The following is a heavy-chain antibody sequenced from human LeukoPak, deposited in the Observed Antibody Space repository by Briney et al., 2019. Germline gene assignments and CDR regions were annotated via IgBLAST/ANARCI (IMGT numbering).Heavy chain of an antibody. CDR3: AKTAIPGSGANWFDP. D-gene: IGHD2-21*02. CDR1: GFTFSTFA. V-gene: IGHV3-23*01. Sequence: PGGSLRPSCAASGFTFSTFAMSWVRQAPGKGLEWVSGISGSGGSTFYADSVKGRFTISRDNSKNTLYLQMNSLRVEDAALYYCAKTAIPGSGANWFDPWGQGTLVTVSS. CDR2: ISGSGGST. J-gene: IGHJ5*02.